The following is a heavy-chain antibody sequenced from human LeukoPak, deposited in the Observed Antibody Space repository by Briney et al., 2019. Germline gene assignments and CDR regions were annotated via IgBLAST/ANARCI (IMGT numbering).Heavy chain of an antibody. D-gene: IGHD6-19*01. CDR3: ARGAGWHWFDP. J-gene: IGHJ5*02. CDR2: ISGSGGST. V-gene: IGHV3-23*01. CDR1: GFTFSNYG. Sequence: GGSLRLSCAASGFTFSNYGMSWVRQAPGKGLEWVSAISGSGGSTYYADSVKGRFTISRDNSKNTVYLQINNMRVDDTAVYYWARGAGWHWFDPWGQGTLVTVSS.